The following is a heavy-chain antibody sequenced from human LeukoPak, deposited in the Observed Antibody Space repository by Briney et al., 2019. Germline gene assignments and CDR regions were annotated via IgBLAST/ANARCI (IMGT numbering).Heavy chain of an antibody. V-gene: IGHV3-30*04. CDR1: GFTFSSYA. Sequence: GESLRLSCAASGFTFSSYAMQWVRQAPGKGLEWVAVISYDGSNKYYADSVKGRFTISRDNSKNTLYLQMNSLRDEDTAVYYCARSIAVAGTFDYWGQGTLVTVSS. CDR2: ISYDGSNK. J-gene: IGHJ4*02. D-gene: IGHD6-19*01. CDR3: ARSIAVAGTFDY.